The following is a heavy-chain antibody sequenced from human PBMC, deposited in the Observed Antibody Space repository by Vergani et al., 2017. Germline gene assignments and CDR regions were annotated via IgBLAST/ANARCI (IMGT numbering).Heavy chain of an antibody. J-gene: IGHJ3*02. CDR1: GGSFSGYY. CDR3: ASLSRAMVLYYAFGI. D-gene: IGHD5-18*01. V-gene: IGHV4-34*01. Sequence: QVQLQQWGAGLLKPSETLSLTCAVYGGSFSGYYWSWIRQPPGKGLEWMGEINHSGSTNYNPSLKSRVTISVDTSKNQFSLKLSSVTAADTAVYYCASLSRAMVLYYAFGIWGQGTMVTVSS. CDR2: INHSGST.